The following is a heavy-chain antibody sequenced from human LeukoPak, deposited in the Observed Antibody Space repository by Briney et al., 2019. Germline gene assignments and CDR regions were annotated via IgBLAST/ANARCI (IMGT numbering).Heavy chain of an antibody. CDR1: GYTFTSYA. J-gene: IGHJ6*03. CDR3: ARDQAYCGGDCYLGHYYYYMDV. V-gene: IGHV1-3*01. CDR2: INAGNGNT. D-gene: IGHD2-21*02. Sequence: GASVTVSCKASGYTFTSYAMHWVRQAPGQRLEWMGWINAGNGNTKYSQEFQGRVTMTRDTSISTAYMELSRLRSDDTAVYYCARDQAYCGGDCYLGHYYYYMDVWGKGTTVTISS.